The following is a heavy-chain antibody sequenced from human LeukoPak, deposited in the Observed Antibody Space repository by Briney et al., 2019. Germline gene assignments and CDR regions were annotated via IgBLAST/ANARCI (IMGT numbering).Heavy chain of an antibody. CDR1: GFTFDDYA. CDR2: ISWNSGSI. D-gene: IGHD7-27*01. V-gene: IGHV3-9*01. CDR3: AKDRLGTYYYYGMDV. Sequence: GWSLRLSCAASGFTFDDYAMHWVRQAPWKGLEWVSGISWNSGSIGYADPVKGRFTISRDNANNSLYLQMNSLRAEDTALYYCAKDRLGTYYYYGMDVWGQGTTVTVSS. J-gene: IGHJ6*02.